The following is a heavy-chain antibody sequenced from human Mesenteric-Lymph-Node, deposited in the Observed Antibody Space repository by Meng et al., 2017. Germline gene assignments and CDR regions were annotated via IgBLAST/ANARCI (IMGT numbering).Heavy chain of an antibody. J-gene: IGHJ4*02. Sequence: QVRPQESGPGLVKPSGTLSLTCTVSGDSISSDIWWSWVRQPPGKGLEWIGEVYHRGDTNYNPSLKSRVVISVDRSKNQFSLNLSSVTAADTAVYYCGRDQGRQLIDHWGQGTLVTVSS. D-gene: IGHD1-1*01. CDR3: GRDQGRQLIDH. CDR2: VYHRGDT. CDR1: GDSISSDIW. V-gene: IGHV4-4*02.